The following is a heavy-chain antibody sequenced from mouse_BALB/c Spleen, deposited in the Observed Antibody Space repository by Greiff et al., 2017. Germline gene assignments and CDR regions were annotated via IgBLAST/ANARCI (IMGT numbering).Heavy chain of an antibody. CDR2: ISNGGGST. D-gene: IGHD1-1*01. CDR1: GFTFSSYT. CDR3: ARQDSPITTVVATGDY. J-gene: IGHJ4*01. V-gene: IGHV5-12-2*01. Sequence: EVQGVESGGGLVQPGGSLKLSCAASGFTFSSYTMSWVRQTPEKRLEWVAYISNGGGSTYYPDTVKGRFTISRDNAKNTLYLQMSSLKSEDTAMYYCARQDSPITTVVATGDYWGQGTSVTVSS.